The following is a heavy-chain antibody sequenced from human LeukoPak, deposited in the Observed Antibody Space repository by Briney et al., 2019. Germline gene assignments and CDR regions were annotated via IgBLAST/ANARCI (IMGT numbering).Heavy chain of an antibody. CDR2: IWYDGSNK. D-gene: IGHD3-10*01. V-gene: IGHV3-33*01. Sequence: GGSLRLSCAASGITFRNYGMHWVRQAPGKGLEWVAVIWYDGSNKDYADSVKGRFTVSGDNSRNTLFLQMNSLRVEDTAVYYCARGFGTMVRGVIIWFDPWGQGTLVTVSS. J-gene: IGHJ5*02. CDR1: GITFRNYG. CDR3: ARGFGTMVRGVIIWFDP.